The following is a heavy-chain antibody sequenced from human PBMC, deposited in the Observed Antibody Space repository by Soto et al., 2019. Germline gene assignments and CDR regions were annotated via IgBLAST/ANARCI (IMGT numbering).Heavy chain of an antibody. CDR2: ISGSGGST. Sequence: EVQLLESGGGLLQPGGSLRLSCAASGFTFSSYAMSWVRQAPGKGLEWVSAISGSGGSTYYADSVKGRFTISRDNSKNTLYLQMNSLRAEDTAVYYCAKAGIFDILTGYYNGGGAFDIWGQGTMVTVSS. D-gene: IGHD3-9*01. V-gene: IGHV3-23*01. J-gene: IGHJ3*02. CDR3: AKAGIFDILTGYYNGGGAFDI. CDR1: GFTFSSYA.